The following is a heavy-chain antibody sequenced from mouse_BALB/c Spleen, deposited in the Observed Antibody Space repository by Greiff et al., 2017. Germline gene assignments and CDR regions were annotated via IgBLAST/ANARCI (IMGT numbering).Heavy chain of an antibody. D-gene: IGHD2-1*01. J-gene: IGHJ4*01. Sequence: VQLQQSGAELVRPGTSVKVSCKASGYAFTNYLIEWVKQRPGQGLEWIGVINPGSGGTNYNEKFKGKATLTADKSSSTAYMQLSSLTSDDSAVYFCARSYGNYEEAMDYWGQGTSVTVSS. CDR3: ARSYGNYEEAMDY. CDR2: INPGSGGT. V-gene: IGHV1-54*01. CDR1: GYAFTNYL.